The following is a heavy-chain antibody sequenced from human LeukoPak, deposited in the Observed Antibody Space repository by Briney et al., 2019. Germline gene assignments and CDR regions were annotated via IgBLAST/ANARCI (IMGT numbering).Heavy chain of an antibody. V-gene: IGHV3-53*01. Sequence: GGSLRLSCVVSGFTVSSNYMSWVRQAPGKGLEWVSVISSAGSTYYADSVKGRFTISRDNAKNSLYLQMNSLRAEDTAVYYCARATWIQLWTLSYWGQGTLVTVSS. CDR2: ISSAGST. CDR3: ARATWIQLWTLSY. D-gene: IGHD5-18*01. CDR1: GFTVSSNY. J-gene: IGHJ4*02.